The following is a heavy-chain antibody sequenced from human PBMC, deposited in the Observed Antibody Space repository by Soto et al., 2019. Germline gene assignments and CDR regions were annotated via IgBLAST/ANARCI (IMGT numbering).Heavy chain of an antibody. CDR1: GFTFSSYA. V-gene: IGHV3-23*01. J-gene: IGHJ4*01. D-gene: IGHD6-6*01. CDR3: AKARSRISSSGIDY. Sequence: LRLSCAASGFTFSSYAMSWVRQAPGKGLEWVSAISGSGGSTYYADSVKGRFTISRDNSKNTLYLQMNSLRAEDTAVYYCAKARSRISSSGIDYWGHGTLVTVSS. CDR2: ISGSGGST.